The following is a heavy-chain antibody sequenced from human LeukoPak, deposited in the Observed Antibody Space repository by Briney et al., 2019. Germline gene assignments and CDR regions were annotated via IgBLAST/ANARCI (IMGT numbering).Heavy chain of an antibody. J-gene: IGHJ4*02. CDR2: ISGSGGST. V-gene: IGHV3-23*01. D-gene: IGHD3-3*01. CDR1: GFTFSSYA. Sequence: PGGSLRLSCAASGFTFSSYAMSWVRQAPGKGLEWVSAISGSGGSTYYADSVKGRFTISRDNSKNTLYLQMNSLRAEDTAVYYCAKGTYYDFWSGYPRRGYFDYWGQGTLVTVSS. CDR3: AKGTYYDFWSGYPRRGYFDY.